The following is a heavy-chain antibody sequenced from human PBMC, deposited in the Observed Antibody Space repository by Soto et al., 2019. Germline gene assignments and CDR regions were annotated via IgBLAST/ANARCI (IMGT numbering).Heavy chain of an antibody. Sequence: QVQLVQSGAEVKKPGASVKVSCKASGYTFASYGISWVRQAPGQGLEWMGWISAYNGHTYYPQKLQGRVTMTTDISTSTAYMALRSLSSGDTAVYYCARDVASAGTTWFDTWGQGTLVTVSS. V-gene: IGHV1-18*01. CDR3: ARDVASAGTTWFDT. CDR1: GYTFASYG. D-gene: IGHD6-13*01. CDR2: ISAYNGHT. J-gene: IGHJ5*02.